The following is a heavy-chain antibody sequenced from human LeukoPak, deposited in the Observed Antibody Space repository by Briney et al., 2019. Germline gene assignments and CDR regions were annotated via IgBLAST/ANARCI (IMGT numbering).Heavy chain of an antibody. CDR3: ARDSSGWWYFDL. Sequence: SETLSLTCAVSGGSISSYYWSWIRQPPGKGLEWIGFIYYSGSTNYNPSLKSRVTILVDTSKNQFSLKLGSVTAADTAVYYCARDSSGWWYFDLWGRGTLLTVSS. J-gene: IGHJ2*01. V-gene: IGHV4-59*01. CDR2: IYYSGST. D-gene: IGHD6-19*01. CDR1: GGSISSYY.